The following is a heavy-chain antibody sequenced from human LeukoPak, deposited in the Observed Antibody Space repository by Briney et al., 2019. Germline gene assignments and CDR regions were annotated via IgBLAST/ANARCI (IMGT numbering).Heavy chain of an antibody. CDR3: ARVCGSGSYYKAPYYFDY. CDR2: IKQDGSER. V-gene: IGHV3-7*01. J-gene: IGHJ4*02. CDR1: GFSFSSYW. Sequence: GGSLRLSCSASGFSFSSYWMAWVRQAPGKGLEWVANIKQDGSERYYVDSVKGRFTISRDNAKNSLYLQMHSLRAEDTAVYYCARVCGSGSYYKAPYYFDYWGQGTLVTVSS. D-gene: IGHD3-10*01.